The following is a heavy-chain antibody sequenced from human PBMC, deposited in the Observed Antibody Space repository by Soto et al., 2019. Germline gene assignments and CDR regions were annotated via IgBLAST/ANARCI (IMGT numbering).Heavy chain of an antibody. V-gene: IGHV4-39*01. CDR2: IDYSGST. CDR1: GGSISSSSYY. Sequence: QLQLQESGPGLVKPSETLSLTCTVSGGSISSSSYYWAWIRQPPGKGLEWIGSIDYSGSTYYNPSLKSRVTISVDTSKNQFSLKLSSVTAADTAVYYCAGYSINWPHTSDHWGQGTLVTVSS. J-gene: IGHJ4*02. CDR3: AGYSINWPHTSDH. D-gene: IGHD1-20*01.